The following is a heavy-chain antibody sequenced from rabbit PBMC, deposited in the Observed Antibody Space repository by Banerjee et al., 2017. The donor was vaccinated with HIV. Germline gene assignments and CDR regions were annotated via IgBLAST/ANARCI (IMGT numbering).Heavy chain of an antibody. CDR1: GFSFSSSYW. J-gene: IGHJ4*01. V-gene: IGHV1S40*01. CDR3: ARDIVASYAYARGYFSL. CDR2: IYNGDGSK. Sequence: QSLVESGGDLVKPGASLTLTCTASGFSFSSSYWICWVRQAPGKGLEWIACIYNGDGSKSYAGWVNGRFSITKPSSTTVTLQMTSLPAADTATYFCARDIVASYAYARGYFSLWGQGTLVTVS. D-gene: IGHD6-1*01.